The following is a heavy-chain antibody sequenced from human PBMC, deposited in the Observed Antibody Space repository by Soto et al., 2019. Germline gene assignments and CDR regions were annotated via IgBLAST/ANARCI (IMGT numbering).Heavy chain of an antibody. J-gene: IGHJ6*02. V-gene: IGHV3-30*18. CDR1: GFTFSSYG. Sequence: GGSLRLSCAASGFTFSSYGMHWIRQAPGKGLEWVAVISYDGSNKYYADSEKGRFTISRDNSKNTLYLQMNSLRAEDTAVYYCAKEVFIAAAEPYGMDVWGQGPTVTVSS. D-gene: IGHD6-13*01. CDR3: AKEVFIAAAEPYGMDV. CDR2: ISYDGSNK.